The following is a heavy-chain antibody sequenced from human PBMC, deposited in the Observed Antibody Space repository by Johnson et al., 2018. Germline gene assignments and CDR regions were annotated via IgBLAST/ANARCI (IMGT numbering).Heavy chain of an antibody. Sequence: QVQLVESGGGVVQXGRSLRLSCAASGFTFSSYGMHWVRQAPGKGLEWVAVIGYDGSNKYYADSVKGRFTISRDNSKNTLYLQMKSLRAEDPAVYYGVAAYSSGWYPHGMDVWGQGTTVTVSS. D-gene: IGHD6-19*01. CDR2: IGYDGSNK. V-gene: IGHV3-33*01. J-gene: IGHJ6*02. CDR1: GFTFSSYG. CDR3: VAAYSSGWYPHGMDV.